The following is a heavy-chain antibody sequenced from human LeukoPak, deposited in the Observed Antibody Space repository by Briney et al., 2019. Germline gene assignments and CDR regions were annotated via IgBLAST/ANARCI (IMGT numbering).Heavy chain of an antibody. CDR1: GFTFSDHY. CDR2: TRNKANSYTT. CDR3: ARVLYYYDSSGYLDP. Sequence: PGGSLRLSCAASGFTFSDHYMDWVRQAPEKGLEWVGRTRNKANSYTTEYAASVKGRFTISRDDSKNSLYLQMNSLKTEDTAVYYCARVLYYYDSSGYLDPWGQGTLVTVSS. D-gene: IGHD3-22*01. V-gene: IGHV3-72*01. J-gene: IGHJ5*02.